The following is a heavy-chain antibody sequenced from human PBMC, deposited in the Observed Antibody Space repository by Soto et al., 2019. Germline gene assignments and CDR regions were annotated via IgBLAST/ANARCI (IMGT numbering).Heavy chain of an antibody. D-gene: IGHD1-26*01. CDR1: GFTFRSYD. V-gene: IGHV3-13*01. J-gene: IGHJ6*02. Sequence: EVQLVESGGGLVQPGGSLRLSCAASGFTFRSYDMLWVRQATGKGLEWVSRIDTAGDTYYPGSVKGRFTISRENAKNSLYLQMNSLRAGDTAVYYCARLGGATSSYYYYGMDVWGQGTTVTVSS. CDR3: ARLGGATSSYYYYGMDV. CDR2: IDTAGDT.